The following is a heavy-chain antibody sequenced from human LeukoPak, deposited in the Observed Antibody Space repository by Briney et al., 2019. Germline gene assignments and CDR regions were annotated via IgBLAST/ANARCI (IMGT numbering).Heavy chain of an antibody. CDR1: GYTFTGYY. V-gene: IGHV1-2*02. CDR3: ARDLVDNECDL. D-gene: IGHD2-8*01. CDR2: INPNSGGT. Sequence: ASVKVSCKASGYTFTGYYMHWVRQAPGRGLEWMGWINPNSGGTNYAQKFQGRVTMTRDTSISTAYMELSRLISEDTAVYYCARDLVDNECDLCGQEPMVTVSS. J-gene: IGHJ5*02.